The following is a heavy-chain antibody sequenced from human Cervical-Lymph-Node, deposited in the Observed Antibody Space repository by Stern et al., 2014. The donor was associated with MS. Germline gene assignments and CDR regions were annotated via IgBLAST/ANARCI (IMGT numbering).Heavy chain of an antibody. CDR2: IIPIFGTA. J-gene: IGHJ6*02. D-gene: IGHD6-6*01. CDR3: ARDPLSARTTYYYYGMDV. Sequence: QLVQSGAEVKKPGSSVKVSCKASGGTFSSYAIRWVRQAPGQGLEWMGGIIPIFGTANYAQKFQGRVTITADESTSTAYMELSSLRSEDTAVYYCARDPLSARTTYYYYGMDVWGQGTTVTVSS. CDR1: GGTFSSYA. V-gene: IGHV1-69*01.